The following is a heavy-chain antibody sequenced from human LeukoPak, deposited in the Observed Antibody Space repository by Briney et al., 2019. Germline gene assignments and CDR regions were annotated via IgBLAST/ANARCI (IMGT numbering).Heavy chain of an antibody. CDR3: ARGGGDWNDAYQNASDI. D-gene: IGHD1-1*01. Sequence: PSETLSLTCAVYGGSFSGSYWSWIRQSPGKGLEWIGEIIHSGSTTYNPSLKSRVTISIDTSKNQFSLKLSSVTAADTAVYYCARGGGDWNDAYQNASDIWDQGTMGTVSS. V-gene: IGHV4-34*01. CDR2: IIHSGST. CDR1: GGSFSGSY. J-gene: IGHJ3*02.